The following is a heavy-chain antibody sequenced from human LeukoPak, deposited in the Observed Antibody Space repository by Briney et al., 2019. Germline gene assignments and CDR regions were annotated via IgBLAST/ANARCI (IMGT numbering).Heavy chain of an antibody. J-gene: IGHJ5*02. CDR1: GYTFTGYY. D-gene: IGHD7-27*01. Sequence: ASVKVSCKASGYTFTGYYMHWVRRAPGQGLGWRGWINPNSGGTTYAQKFQGRVTMTRDTSISTAYMELSRLRSDDTAVYYCARDQTGDTVDPWGQGTLVTVSS. CDR3: ARDQTGDTVDP. CDR2: INPNSGGT. V-gene: IGHV1-2*02.